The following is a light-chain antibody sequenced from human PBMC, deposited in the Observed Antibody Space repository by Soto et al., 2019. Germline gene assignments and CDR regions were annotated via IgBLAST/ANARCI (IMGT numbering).Light chain of an antibody. V-gene: IGKV3-15*01. CDR1: QSVSSN. J-gene: IGKJ1*01. CDR2: GAS. CDR3: QQYNNWPRT. Sequence: EIVLTQSPATLSVSPGERATLSCRASQSVSSNLAWYQRKPGQAPRLLMYGASTRATGIPARFSGSGSGTDFTLTISSLQSEDFAVYYCQQYNNWPRTFGQGTKVEIK.